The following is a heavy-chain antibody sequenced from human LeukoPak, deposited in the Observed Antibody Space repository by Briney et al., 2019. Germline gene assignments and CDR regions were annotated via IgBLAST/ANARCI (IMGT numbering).Heavy chain of an antibody. J-gene: IGHJ4*02. CDR1: GFTFSNYG. Sequence: PGGSLRLSCAAPGFTFSNYGMHWVRQAPGKGLEWVAVIWYDGSNKYYADSVKGRFTISRDNSKNTLYLQMNSLRAEDTAVYYCARGQLGLHYFDYWGQGTLVTVSS. V-gene: IGHV3-33*01. CDR3: ARGQLGLHYFDY. CDR2: IWYDGSNK. D-gene: IGHD6-13*01.